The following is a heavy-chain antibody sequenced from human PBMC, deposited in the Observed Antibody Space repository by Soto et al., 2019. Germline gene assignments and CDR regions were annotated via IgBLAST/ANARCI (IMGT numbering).Heavy chain of an antibody. V-gene: IGHV3-30-3*01. CDR1: GFTFSSYA. CDR2: ISYDGSNK. Sequence: QVQLVESGGGVVQPGRSLRLSCAASGFTFSSYAMHWFRQAPGKGLEWVAVISYDGSNKYNADSVKGRFTISRDNSKNTLYLQMNSLRAEDTAVYYCARDLDIVVVPAATPVGVWGQGTTVTVSS. CDR3: ARDLDIVVVPAATPVGV. J-gene: IGHJ6*02. D-gene: IGHD2-2*01.